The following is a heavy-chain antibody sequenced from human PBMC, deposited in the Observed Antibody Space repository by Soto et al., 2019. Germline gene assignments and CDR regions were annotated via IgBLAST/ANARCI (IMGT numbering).Heavy chain of an antibody. CDR3: AKGPDPGAFDI. D-gene: IGHD3-10*01. Sequence: EVQLLESGGGLVQPGGSLRLSCAASGFTFRSYAMSWVRQAPGRGLEWVSTFGGRDFNTYYADSVKGRFTVSRDNDNSAVFLQMNGLRAEDTAVYYCAKGPDPGAFDIWGQGTLVSVSS. J-gene: IGHJ3*02. CDR1: GFTFRSYA. CDR2: FGGRDFNT. V-gene: IGHV3-23*01.